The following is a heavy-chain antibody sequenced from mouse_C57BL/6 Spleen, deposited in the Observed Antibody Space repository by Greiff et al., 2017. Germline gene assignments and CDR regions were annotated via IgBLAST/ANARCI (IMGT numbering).Heavy chain of an antibody. J-gene: IGHJ2*01. CDR3: ASLADGYSSYFDY. CDR1: GYTFTDYY. V-gene: IGHV1-19*01. CDR2: INPYNGGT. Sequence: EVQLQQSGPVLVKPGASVTMSCKASGYTFTDYYMNWVKQSHGKSLEWIGVINPYNGGTSYNQKFKGKATLTVDKSSSTAYMELNSLTSEDSAVYYCASLADGYSSYFDYWGQGTTLTVSS. D-gene: IGHD2-3*01.